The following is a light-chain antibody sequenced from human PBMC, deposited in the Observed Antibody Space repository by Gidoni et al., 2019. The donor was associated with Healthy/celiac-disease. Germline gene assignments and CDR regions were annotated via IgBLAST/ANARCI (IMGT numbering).Light chain of an antibody. CDR3: QQYDNLLGT. CDR1: QDISNY. CDR2: DAS. J-gene: IGKJ2*01. Sequence: DNQMTQSPSSLSASVGDRVTITCQESQDISNYLNWYQQKPGKAPKLLIYDASNLETGVPSRFSGSGSGTDFTVTISSLQPEDIATYYCQQYDNLLGTFGQGTKLEIK. V-gene: IGKV1-33*01.